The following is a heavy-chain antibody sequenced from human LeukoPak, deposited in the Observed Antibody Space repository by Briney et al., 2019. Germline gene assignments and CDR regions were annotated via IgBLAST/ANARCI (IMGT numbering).Heavy chain of an antibody. CDR3: AKELDTMFFVY. V-gene: IGHV3-43*01. J-gene: IGHJ4*02. Sequence: GGSLRLSCATSGFNFDRYTIHWVRQAPGKGLEWVSLAGWAGGTTFYSDSVRGRFTISRDSGRKSVYLQMNSLTTDGTAFYFCAKELDTMFFVYWGQGALVTVSS. D-gene: IGHD3-10*02. CDR1: GFNFDRYT. CDR2: AGWAGGTT.